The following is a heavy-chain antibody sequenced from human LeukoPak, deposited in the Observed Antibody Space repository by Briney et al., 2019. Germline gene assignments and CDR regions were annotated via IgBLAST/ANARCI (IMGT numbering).Heavy chain of an antibody. V-gene: IGHV3-49*04. CDR3: TRAGRSGSYPIDY. D-gene: IGHD3-10*01. CDR2: IRSKAFGGTT. J-gene: IGHJ4*02. CDR1: GFTFGDYA. Sequence: GRSLRLSCTASGFTFGDYAMSWVRQAPGKGLEWVGFIRSKAFGGTTEYAASVKGRFTISRDDSKSIAYLQMKGLKDEDTAVYYCTRAGRSGSYPIDYWGQGTLVTVSS.